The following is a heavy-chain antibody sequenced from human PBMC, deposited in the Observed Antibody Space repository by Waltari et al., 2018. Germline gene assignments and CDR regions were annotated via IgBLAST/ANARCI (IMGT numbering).Heavy chain of an antibody. CDR3: AGVGTAMPSSDTGMDV. Sequence: QVQLQESGPGLVKPSETLSLTCTVSGGSISSYYWSWIRQPPGKGLEWIGYIYYSGSTNYNPSLKSRVTISVETSKNQFSLKLSSVTAADTAVYYCAGVGTAMPSSDTGMDVWGQGTTVTVSS. V-gene: IGHV4-59*01. CDR1: GGSISSYY. J-gene: IGHJ6*02. CDR2: IYYSGST. D-gene: IGHD5-18*01.